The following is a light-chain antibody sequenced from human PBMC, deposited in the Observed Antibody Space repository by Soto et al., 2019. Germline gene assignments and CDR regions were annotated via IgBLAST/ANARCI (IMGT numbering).Light chain of an antibody. CDR2: KXX. Sequence: GTITSDIRTSKIGSDGVDCYKLRPASATERVVFKXXQRLSWVPVRFSGSKSGTSASLAISGLQSEDEADYYCAVWADILNGCVFASGTKLTVL. J-gene: IGLJ1*01. CDR1: TSKIGSDG. CDR3: AVWADILNGCV. V-gene: IGLV1-44*01.